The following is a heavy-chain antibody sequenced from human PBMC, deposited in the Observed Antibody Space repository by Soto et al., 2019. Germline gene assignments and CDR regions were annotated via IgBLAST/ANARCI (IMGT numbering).Heavy chain of an antibody. J-gene: IGHJ6*02. V-gene: IGHV3-30*18. CDR2: ISHEGSYK. Sequence: QVQLVESGGGVVQPGGSLRLSCEVSGFSFRSFGMHWVRQAPGKGLEWVTVISHEGSYKHYADSVKGRFTISRDDSKNTLYVQMNSLRDDDTAVYYCAKEGGYGDSIADDYYYYGMDVWGQGTTVTVSS. CDR1: GFSFRSFG. CDR3: AKEGGYGDSIADDYYYYGMDV. D-gene: IGHD4-17*01.